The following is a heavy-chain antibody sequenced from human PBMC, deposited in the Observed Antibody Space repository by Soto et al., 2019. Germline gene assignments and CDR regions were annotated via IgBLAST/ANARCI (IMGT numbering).Heavy chain of an antibody. D-gene: IGHD6-25*01. J-gene: IGHJ6*02. V-gene: IGHV4-4*02. CDR1: GGSISSSNW. CDR3: ARVGGSGAYYYYGMDV. Sequence: PSETLSLTCAVSGGSISSSNWWSWVRQPPGKGLEWIGEIYHSGSTNYNPSLKSRVTISVDKSKNQFSLKLSSVTAADTAVYYCARVGGSGAYYYYGMDVWGQGTTVTVSS. CDR2: IYHSGST.